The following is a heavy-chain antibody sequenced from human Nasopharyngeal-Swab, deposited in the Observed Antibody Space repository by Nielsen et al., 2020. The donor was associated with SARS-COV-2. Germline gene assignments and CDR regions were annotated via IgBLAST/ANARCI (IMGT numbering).Heavy chain of an antibody. D-gene: IGHD3-3*01. J-gene: IGHJ5*02. Sequence: PGKGLEWIAEINHSGSTNYNPSLKSRVTISVDTSKNQFSLKLSSVTAADTAVYYCAREIYDGHHDPWGQGTLVTVSS. CDR2: INHSGST. V-gene: IGHV4-34*13. CDR3: AREIYDGHHDP.